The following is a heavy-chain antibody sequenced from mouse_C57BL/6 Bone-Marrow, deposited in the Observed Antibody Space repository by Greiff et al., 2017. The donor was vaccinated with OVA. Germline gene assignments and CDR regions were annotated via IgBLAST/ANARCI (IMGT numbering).Heavy chain of an antibody. CDR2: IYPGDGDT. CDR1: GYAFSSSW. D-gene: IGHD1-1*01. Sequence: QVQLKQSGPELVKPGASVKISCKASGYAFSSSWMNWVKQRPGKGLEWIGRIYPGDGDTNYNGKFKGKATLTADKSSSTAYMQLSSRTSEDSAVYFCASFLLRAMDYWGQGTSVTVSS. J-gene: IGHJ4*01. V-gene: IGHV1-82*01. CDR3: ASFLLRAMDY.